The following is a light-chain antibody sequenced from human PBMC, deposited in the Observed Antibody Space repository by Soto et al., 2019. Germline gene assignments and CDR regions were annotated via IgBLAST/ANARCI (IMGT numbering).Light chain of an antibody. CDR1: QSVASDY. V-gene: IGKV3-20*01. J-gene: IGKJ1*01. CDR3: QRYGGSPPWT. Sequence: EIVLTQSPGTLSLSPGERATLSCGASQSVASDYLAWYQQKSGQAPRLLIFGASNRAIGIPERFSCNGSGTEFTLSISRLEPEDFAVYYCQRYGGSPPWTFGRGTKVDIK. CDR2: GAS.